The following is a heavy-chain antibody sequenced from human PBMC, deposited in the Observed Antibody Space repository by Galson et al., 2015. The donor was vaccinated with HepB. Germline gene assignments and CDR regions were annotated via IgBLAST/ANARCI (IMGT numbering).Heavy chain of an antibody. D-gene: IGHD1-1*01. Sequence: SLRLSCAVSGFKFRDYYMSWIRQAPGKGPEWVSYISSSGTNTWYAASVKGRFIISRDNAKSSLYLQMNSLRAEDTAEYYCARAYNDAFDIWGQGTMVTVSS. CDR1: GFKFRDYY. V-gene: IGHV3-11*01. J-gene: IGHJ3*02. CDR3: ARAYNDAFDI. CDR2: ISSSGTNT.